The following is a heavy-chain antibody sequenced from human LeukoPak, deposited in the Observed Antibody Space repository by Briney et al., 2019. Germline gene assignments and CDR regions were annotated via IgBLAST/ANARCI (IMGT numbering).Heavy chain of an antibody. V-gene: IGHV4-39*01. Sequence: SETLSLTCTVSGGSVSSSSYYWGWIRQPPGKGLEWIGSIYYSGSTYYNPSLKSRVTISVDTSKNQFSLKLSSVTAADTAVYYCARLLTVVVPAAPRGFDYWGQGTLVTVSS. CDR3: ARLLTVVVPAAPRGFDY. CDR1: GGSVSSSSYY. J-gene: IGHJ4*02. D-gene: IGHD2-2*01. CDR2: IYYSGST.